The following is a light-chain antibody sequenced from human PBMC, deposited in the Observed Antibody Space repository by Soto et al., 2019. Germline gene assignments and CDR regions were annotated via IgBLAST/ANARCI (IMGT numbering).Light chain of an antibody. CDR2: ATS. CDR1: QNIRNY. J-gene: IGKJ1*01. V-gene: IGKV1-39*01. CDR3: QQGYGDPSLVT. Sequence: DIQMTQSPSSLSASVGDRVTITCRASQNIRNYLNWYQQGPGKAPKLLIYATSTLQSGVPARFSGSGSETDFAFTISSLQPEDFATYFCQQGYGDPSLVTFGTGTQVELE.